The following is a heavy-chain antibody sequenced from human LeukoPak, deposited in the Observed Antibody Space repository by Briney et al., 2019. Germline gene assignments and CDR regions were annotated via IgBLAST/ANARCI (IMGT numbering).Heavy chain of an antibody. V-gene: IGHV1-46*01. CDR1: GYTFTSYY. J-gene: IGHJ6*04. CDR3: ARVGNYYGSGSYSNYYYGMDV. CDR2: INPSGGST. Sequence: GASVKVSCKASGYTFTSYYMHWVRQAPGQGLEWMGIINPSGGSTSYAQKFQGRVTMTRDTSTSTVYMELSSLRSEDTAVYYCARVGNYYGSGSYSNYYYGMDVRGKGTTVTVSS. D-gene: IGHD3-10*01.